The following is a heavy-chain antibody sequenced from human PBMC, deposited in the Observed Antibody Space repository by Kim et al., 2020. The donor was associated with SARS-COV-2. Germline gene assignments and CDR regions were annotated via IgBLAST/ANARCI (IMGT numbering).Heavy chain of an antibody. J-gene: IGHJ6*02. CDR2: IIPIFGTA. D-gene: IGHD2-2*01. CDR1: GGTFSSYA. Sequence: SVKVSCKASGGTFSSYAISWVRQAPGQGLEWMGGIIPIFGTANYAQKFQGRVTITADESTSTAYMELSSLRSEDTAVYYCARGGEELGPSWYYGMDVWGQGTTVTVSS. V-gene: IGHV1-69*13. CDR3: ARGGEELGPSWYYGMDV.